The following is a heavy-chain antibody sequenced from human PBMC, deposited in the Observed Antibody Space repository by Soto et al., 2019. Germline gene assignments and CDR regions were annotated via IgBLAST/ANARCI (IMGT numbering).Heavy chain of an antibody. D-gene: IGHD3-22*01. Sequence: LGESLKISCKGSGYSFTSYWIGWVRQMPGKGLEWMGIIYPGDSDTRYSPSFQGQVTISADKSISTAYLQWSSLKASDTAMYYCASMRGAYDSRSHYYYYYGMDVWGQGTTVTVSS. J-gene: IGHJ6*02. CDR3: ASMRGAYDSRSHYYYYYGMDV. V-gene: IGHV5-51*01. CDR1: GYSFTSYW. CDR2: IYPGDSDT.